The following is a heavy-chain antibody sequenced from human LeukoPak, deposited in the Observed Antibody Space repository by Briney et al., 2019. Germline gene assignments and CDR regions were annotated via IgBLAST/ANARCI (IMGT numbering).Heavy chain of an antibody. Sequence: KPSETLSPTCTVSGGSISSYYWSWIRQPPGEGLEWIGYISNSGSTNYNPSLKSRVTISVDTSKNQLSLKLSSVTAADTAVYHCVRLQPNTGEWAFDIWGQGTMVSVSS. CDR3: VRLQPNTGEWAFDI. J-gene: IGHJ3*02. V-gene: IGHV4-59*01. CDR2: ISNSGST. D-gene: IGHD1-1*01. CDR1: GGSISSYY.